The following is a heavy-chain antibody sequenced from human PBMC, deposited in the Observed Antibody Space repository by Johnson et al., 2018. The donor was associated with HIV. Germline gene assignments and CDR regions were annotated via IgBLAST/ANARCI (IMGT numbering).Heavy chain of an antibody. V-gene: IGHV3-74*02. Sequence: VQLVESGGGLVKPGGSLRLSCAASGFTSTSYWMHWVRQAPGKGLVWVSRINSDGSSTSYADSVKGRFTISRDNAKNTLYLQLNSLRAEDTAVYYCARRYSGSYGAFDIWGQGTMVTVSS. CDR2: INSDGSST. J-gene: IGHJ3*02. CDR1: GFTSTSYW. D-gene: IGHD1-26*01. CDR3: ARRYSGSYGAFDI.